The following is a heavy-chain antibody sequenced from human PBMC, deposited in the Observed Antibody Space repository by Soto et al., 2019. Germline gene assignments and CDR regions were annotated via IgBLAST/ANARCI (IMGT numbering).Heavy chain of an antibody. D-gene: IGHD3-22*01. CDR1: GFTFSSYA. J-gene: IGHJ4*02. CDR3: ARDGHYDSSGYHKNFDY. V-gene: IGHV3-30-3*01. Sequence: QVQLVESGGGVVQPGRSLRLSCAASGFTFSSYAMHWVRQAPGKGLEWVAVISYDGSNKYYADYVKGRFTISRENSKNTLYLQMNSLRAEDTAVYYCARDGHYDSSGYHKNFDYWGQGTLVTDSS. CDR2: ISYDGSNK.